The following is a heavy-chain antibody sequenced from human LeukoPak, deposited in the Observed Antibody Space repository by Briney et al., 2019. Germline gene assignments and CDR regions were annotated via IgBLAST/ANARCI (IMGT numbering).Heavy chain of an antibody. D-gene: IGHD6-19*01. Sequence: GGSLRLSCGASGFTFSSYAMSWVRQAPGKGLEWVSAISGSGGSTYYADSVKGRFTISRDNSKNTLYLQMNSLRAEDTAVYYCAKAEQWLVGNFFDYWGQGTLVTVSS. V-gene: IGHV3-23*01. CDR3: AKAEQWLVGNFFDY. CDR2: ISGSGGST. CDR1: GFTFSSYA. J-gene: IGHJ4*02.